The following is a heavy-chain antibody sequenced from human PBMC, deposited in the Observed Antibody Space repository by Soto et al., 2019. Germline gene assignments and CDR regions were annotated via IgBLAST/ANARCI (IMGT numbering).Heavy chain of an antibody. D-gene: IGHD4-4*01. V-gene: IGHV3-74*01. CDR3: ARSREGYSYFDY. CDR1: GFTFSTYW. CDR2: VNSDGSST. Sequence: EVQLVESGGGLVQPGESLRLSCAASGFTFSTYWMHWVRQAPGKGLVWVSRVNSDGSSTTYADSVKGRFTLSRDNAKNTLYLQMNSLRAEDTAAYYCARSREGYSYFDYWGQGILVTVSS. J-gene: IGHJ4*02.